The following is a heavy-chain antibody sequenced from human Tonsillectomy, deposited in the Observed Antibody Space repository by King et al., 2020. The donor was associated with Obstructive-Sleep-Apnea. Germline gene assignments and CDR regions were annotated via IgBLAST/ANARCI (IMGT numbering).Heavy chain of an antibody. Sequence: QLVQSGAEVKKPGASVKVSCKASGYTFTSYYMHWVRQVPGQGLEWMGIINPSGGSTSYAQKFQGRVTMTRETSTSTGYMELSSLRSEDTAVYYCASDRRYYGSGSSSWCDPWGQGTLVTVSS. CDR1: GYTFTSYY. CDR2: INPSGGST. D-gene: IGHD3-10*01. J-gene: IGHJ5*02. CDR3: ASDRRYYGSGSSSWCDP. V-gene: IGHV1-46*01.